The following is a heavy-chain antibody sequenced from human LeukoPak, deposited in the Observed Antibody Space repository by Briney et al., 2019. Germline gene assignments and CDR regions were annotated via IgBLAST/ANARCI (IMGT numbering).Heavy chain of an antibody. Sequence: PGGSLRLSCAASGFTFSSYEMNWVRQATGKGLEWVSAIGTAGDTNYQGSAKGRFTISRETAHNSLYLQMNSLRAEDTAVYYCARVARHRYSGSYCFDPRGQGTLVTVSS. CDR2: IGTAGDT. V-gene: IGHV3-13*01. CDR3: ARVARHRYSGSYCFDP. D-gene: IGHD1-26*01. J-gene: IGHJ5*02. CDR1: GFTFSSYE.